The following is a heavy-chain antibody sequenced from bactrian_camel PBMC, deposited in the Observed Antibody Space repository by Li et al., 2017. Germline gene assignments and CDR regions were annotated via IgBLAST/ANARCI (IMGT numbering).Heavy chain of an antibody. V-gene: IGHV3S31*01. Sequence: DVQLVESGGGSVQVGGSLKLSCVGSGFTWRKNCMGWVRQAPGKEREGVAAISPGTGRRWYGDSVKGRFTISQDSATNTLILQMTSLKPEDTAMYYCAAGFPLPNVVARMNPAHFPHSGQGTQVTVS. CDR2: ISPGTGRR. CDR3: AAGFPLPNVVARMNPAHFPH. CDR1: GFTWRKNC. D-gene: IGHD2*01. J-gene: IGHJ4*01.